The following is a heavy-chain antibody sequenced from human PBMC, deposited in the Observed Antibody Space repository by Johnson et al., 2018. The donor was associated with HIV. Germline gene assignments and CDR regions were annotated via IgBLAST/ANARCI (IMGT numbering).Heavy chain of an antibody. V-gene: IGHV3-30*04. D-gene: IGHD5-18*01. Sequence: QVQLVESGGGVVQPGRSLRLSCAASGFTFSSYAMHWVRQAPGKGLEWVAVISYDGSNKYYADSVKGRFTISRDNSKNTLYLQMNSLRAEDTAVYYCARGRRIQLWLLADAFDIWGPGTMVTVSS. CDR2: ISYDGSNK. J-gene: IGHJ3*02. CDR3: ARGRRIQLWLLADAFDI. CDR1: GFTFSSYA.